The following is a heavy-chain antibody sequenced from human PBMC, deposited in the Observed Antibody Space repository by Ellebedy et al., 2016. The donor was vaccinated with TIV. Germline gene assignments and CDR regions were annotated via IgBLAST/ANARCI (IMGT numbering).Heavy chain of an antibody. CDR1: GFNFSSYS. J-gene: IGHJ4*02. V-gene: IGHV3-21*01. CDR3: ARGVWFGDS. Sequence: GGSLRLSXVASGFNFSSYSMNWVRQAPGKGLEWVSSITSTGSLKYYADSLKGRLIISRDNAKNSLYLQMNSLRAEDTATYYCARGVWFGDSWGQGTLVAVSS. CDR2: ITSTGSLK. D-gene: IGHD3-10*01.